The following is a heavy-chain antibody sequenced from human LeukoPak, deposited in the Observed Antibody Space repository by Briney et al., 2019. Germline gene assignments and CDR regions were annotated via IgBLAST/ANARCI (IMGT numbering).Heavy chain of an antibody. J-gene: IGHJ4*02. Sequence: GGSLRLSCAASGFTFSSYSMNWVRQAPGKGLEYVSTISSDGSSTYYAKSVKGRFTISRDNSKNTLYLQMGSLTTEDMGVYYCARDRAVIYTSYYFDYWGQGTLVTVSS. V-gene: IGHV3-64*01. CDR1: GFTFSSYS. CDR2: ISSDGSST. CDR3: ARDRAVIYTSYYFDY. D-gene: IGHD2-21*01.